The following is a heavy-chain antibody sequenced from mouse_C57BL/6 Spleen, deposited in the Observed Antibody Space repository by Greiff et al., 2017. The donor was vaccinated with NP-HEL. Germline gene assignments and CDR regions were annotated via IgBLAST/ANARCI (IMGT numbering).Heavy chain of an antibody. CDR2: IYPGDGDT. Sequence: VQLQQSGPELVKPGASVKISCKASGYAFSSSWMNWVKQRPGKGLEWIGRIYPGDGDTNYNGKFKGKATLTADKSSSTAYMQLSSLTSEDSAVYFCARSSSGLPFDHWGQGTTLTVSS. J-gene: IGHJ2*01. D-gene: IGHD3-2*02. V-gene: IGHV1-82*01. CDR1: GYAFSSSW. CDR3: ARSSSGLPFDH.